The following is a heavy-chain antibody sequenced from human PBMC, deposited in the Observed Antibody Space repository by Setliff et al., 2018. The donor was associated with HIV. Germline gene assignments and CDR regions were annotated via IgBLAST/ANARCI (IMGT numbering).Heavy chain of an antibody. Sequence: GGSLRLSCAASGFSVSTNYMTWVRQAPGGGLEWVSGVNWNGDNTAYADSVKGRFTISRDNAYNSLYLHMNYLNVEDTAFYYCARELYGSGDLWGQGTLVTVSS. V-gene: IGHV3-20*04. CDR3: ARELYGSGDL. CDR2: VNWNGDNT. CDR1: GFSVSTNY. D-gene: IGHD3-10*01. J-gene: IGHJ5*02.